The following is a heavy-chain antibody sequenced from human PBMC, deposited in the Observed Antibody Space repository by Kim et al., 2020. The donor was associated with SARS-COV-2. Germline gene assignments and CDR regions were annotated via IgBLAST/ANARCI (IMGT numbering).Heavy chain of an antibody. V-gene: IGHV4-59*01. D-gene: IGHD4-17*01. J-gene: IGHJ2*01. CDR3: ARAYGDYNSRYFDL. Sequence: NPALNVRVTVAVDTAKNQFPLKLSSVTAADTAVYYCARAYGDYNSRYFDLWGRGTLVTVSS.